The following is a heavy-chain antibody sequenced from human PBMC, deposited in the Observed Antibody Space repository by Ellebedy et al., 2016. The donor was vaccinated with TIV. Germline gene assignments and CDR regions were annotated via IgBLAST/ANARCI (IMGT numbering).Heavy chain of an antibody. CDR3: VRVFYGSGSSLQH. J-gene: IGHJ1*01. CDR2: IKYDGGER. D-gene: IGHD3-10*01. Sequence: GESLKISCAASGFTFSTYWMSWVRQAPGKGLEWVANIKYDGGERYYVASVRGRFTISRDNTKNTLYLQMNRLRTEDTALYYCVRVFYGSGSSLQHWGPGTLVSVSS. V-gene: IGHV3-7*01. CDR1: GFTFSTYW.